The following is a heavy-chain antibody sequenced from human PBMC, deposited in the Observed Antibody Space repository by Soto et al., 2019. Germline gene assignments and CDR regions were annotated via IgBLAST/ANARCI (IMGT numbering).Heavy chain of an antibody. CDR2: IIPILGIA. CDR1: GGTFSSYT. J-gene: IGHJ3*02. V-gene: IGHV1-69*02. Sequence: ASVKVSCKASGGTFSSYTISWVRQAPGQGLEWMGRIIPILGIANYAQKFQGRVTITADKSTGTAYMELSSLRSEDTAVYYCARADCTNGVCYTLDAFDIWGQGTMVTVSS. D-gene: IGHD2-8*01. CDR3: ARADCTNGVCYTLDAFDI.